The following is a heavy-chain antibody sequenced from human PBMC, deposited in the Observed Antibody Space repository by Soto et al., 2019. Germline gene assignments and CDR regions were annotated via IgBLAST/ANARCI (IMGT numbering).Heavy chain of an antibody. CDR2: IWSGGSNK. Sequence: GGSLRLSCAASGFTFSSYGMHWVRQAPGKGLEWVAVIWSGGSNKYYADSVKGRFTISRDNSKNTLFLQMNSLGAEDTAVYYCAKRLSRDFDYWGQGVLVTVSS. V-gene: IGHV3-33*06. J-gene: IGHJ4*02. CDR3: AKRLSRDFDY. CDR1: GFTFSSYG. D-gene: IGHD6-19*01.